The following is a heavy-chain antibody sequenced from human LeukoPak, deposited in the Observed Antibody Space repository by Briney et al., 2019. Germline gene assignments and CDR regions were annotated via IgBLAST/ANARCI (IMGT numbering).Heavy chain of an antibody. CDR3: ATLVGGSYYGAFDI. CDR1: GGSISSSSYY. CDR2: IYYSGST. Sequence: SETLSLTCTVSGGSISSSSYYWGWIRQPPGKGLEWIGSIYYSGSTYYNPSLKSRVTILVDTSKNQFSLKLSSVTAADTAVYYCATLVGGSYYGAFDIWGQGTMVTVSS. D-gene: IGHD1-26*01. J-gene: IGHJ3*02. V-gene: IGHV4-39*07.